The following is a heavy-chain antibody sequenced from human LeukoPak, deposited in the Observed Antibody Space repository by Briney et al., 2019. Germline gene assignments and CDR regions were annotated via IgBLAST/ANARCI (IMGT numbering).Heavy chain of an antibody. CDR2: IYYSGST. CDR1: GGSISSYY. V-gene: IGHV4-59*01. Sequence: PSETLSLTCTVSGGSISSYYWSWIRQPPGKGLEWIGYIYYSGSTNYNPSLKSRVTISVGTSKNQFSLKLSSVTAADTAVYYCARVRQQLVSNWFDPWGQGTLVTVSS. D-gene: IGHD6-13*01. CDR3: ARVRQQLVSNWFDP. J-gene: IGHJ5*02.